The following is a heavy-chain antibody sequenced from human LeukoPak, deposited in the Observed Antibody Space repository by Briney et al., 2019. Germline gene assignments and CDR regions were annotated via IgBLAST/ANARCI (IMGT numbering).Heavy chain of an antibody. CDR2: IYYSGST. D-gene: IGHD6-13*01. V-gene: IGHV4-59*01. Sequence: SETLSLTCTVSGGSISSYYWSWIRQPPGKGLEWIGFIYYSGSTNYNPSLKSRVTISVDTSNNQFSLKLSSVTAADTAVYYCATARRFIAAPGTYYFDYWGQGTLATVSS. J-gene: IGHJ4*02. CDR3: ATARRFIAAPGTYYFDY. CDR1: GGSISSYY.